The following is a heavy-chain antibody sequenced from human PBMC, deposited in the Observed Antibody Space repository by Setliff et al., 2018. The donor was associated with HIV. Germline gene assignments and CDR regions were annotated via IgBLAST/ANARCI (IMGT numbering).Heavy chain of an antibody. CDR1: GFTFDDYA. V-gene: IGHV3-43D*04. Sequence: GSLRLSCASSGFTFDDYAMHWVRQAPGKGLEWVSLINWDGGSTYYADSVKGRFTISRDNSKNSLYLQMKSLRAEDTALYYCAKDTDRGYDPFYGMDVWGQGTTVTVSS. D-gene: IGHD5-12*01. J-gene: IGHJ6*02. CDR2: INWDGGST. CDR3: AKDTDRGYDPFYGMDV.